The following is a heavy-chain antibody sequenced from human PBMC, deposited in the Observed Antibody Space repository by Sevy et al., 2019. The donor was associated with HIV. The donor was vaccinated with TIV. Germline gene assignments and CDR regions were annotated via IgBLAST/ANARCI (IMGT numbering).Heavy chain of an antibody. CDR1: GDSISSSY. CDR3: ARRRSSYGYSYYYYMDV. D-gene: IGHD3-16*01. V-gene: IGHV4-59*08. J-gene: IGHJ6*03. CDR2: VYYTGST. Sequence: SETLSLTCTVSGDSISSSYWSWIRQPPGKGPEWIGYVYYTGSTDYNPSLTSRVTISIDTSKSQFSLKLSSVTAADTAVYYCARRRSSYGYSYYYYMDVWGKGTMVTVSS.